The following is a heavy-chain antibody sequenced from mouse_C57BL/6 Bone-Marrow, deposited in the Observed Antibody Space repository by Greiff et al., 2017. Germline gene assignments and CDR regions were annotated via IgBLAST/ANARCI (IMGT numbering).Heavy chain of an antibody. CDR2: ISDGGSYT. Sequence: EVKLVESGGGLVKPGGSLKLSCAASGFTFSSYAMSWVRQTPEKRLEWVATISDGGSYTYYPDNVKGRFTISRDNAKNNLYLQMSHLKSEDTAMYYCARDLGGDWGQGTTLTVSS. CDR3: ARDLGGD. V-gene: IGHV5-4*01. J-gene: IGHJ2*01. CDR1: GFTFSSYA. D-gene: IGHD1-1*02.